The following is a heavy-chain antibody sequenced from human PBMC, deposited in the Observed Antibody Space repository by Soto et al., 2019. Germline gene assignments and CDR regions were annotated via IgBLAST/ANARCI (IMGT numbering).Heavy chain of an antibody. J-gene: IGHJ6*03. CDR3: ARQSSGYDYYYYYYMDV. CDR2: IYPGDSDT. V-gene: IGHV5-51*01. D-gene: IGHD5-12*01. CDR1: GYSFTSYW. Sequence: GESLKISCKGSGYSFTSYWIGWVRQMPGKGLEWMGIIYPGDSDTRYSPSFQGQVTISADKSISTAYLQWSSLKASDTAMYYCARQSSGYDYYYYYYMDVWGKGTTVTGSS.